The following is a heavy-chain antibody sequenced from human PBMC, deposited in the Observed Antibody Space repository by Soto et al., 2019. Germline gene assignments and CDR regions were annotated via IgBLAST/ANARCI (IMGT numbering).Heavy chain of an antibody. Sequence: EVQLVQSGADVKKPGESLKISCKGFGYSFKTYWIAWVRQMPGKGLEWMGSIYPSDSAVTYNPSFQGQVSISVDKSINTSYLQLSSLKASDSAMFYFAGLAIVVPAATHAFDIWGQGTMVTVSS. D-gene: IGHD2-2*01. CDR3: AGLAIVVPAATHAFDI. V-gene: IGHV5-51*01. CDR1: GYSFKTYW. J-gene: IGHJ3*02. CDR2: IYPSDSAV.